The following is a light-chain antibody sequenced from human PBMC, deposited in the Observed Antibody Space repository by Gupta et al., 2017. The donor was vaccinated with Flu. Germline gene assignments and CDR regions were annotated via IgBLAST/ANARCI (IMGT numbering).Light chain of an antibody. CDR3: QQDNNLKA. CDR1: QSVSSN. Sequence: EIVMTQSPATLSVSPGERATLSCRASQSVSSNLAWYQQKPGQAPRLLIYGASTRATGIPDRFSGSGSGTEFTLTSSRRQSEDFAVYYWQQDNNLKAFGQGTKVEIK. CDR2: GAS. J-gene: IGKJ1*01. V-gene: IGKV3-15*01.